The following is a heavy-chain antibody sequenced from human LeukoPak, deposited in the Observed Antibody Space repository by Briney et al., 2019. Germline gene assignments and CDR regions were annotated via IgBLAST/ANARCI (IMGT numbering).Heavy chain of an antibody. CDR1: GFTFSTYA. D-gene: IGHD4-17*01. CDR3: AKDRYGDYAYHYYGMDV. J-gene: IGHJ6*02. V-gene: IGHV3-23*01. Sequence: GGSLRLSCAASGFTFSTYAMSWVRQAPGKGLEWVSTISGSGGSTYYADSVKGRFIISRDNSKNTLYLQMNSLRAEDTAVYSCAKDRYGDYAYHYYGMDVWGQGTTVTVSS. CDR2: ISGSGGST.